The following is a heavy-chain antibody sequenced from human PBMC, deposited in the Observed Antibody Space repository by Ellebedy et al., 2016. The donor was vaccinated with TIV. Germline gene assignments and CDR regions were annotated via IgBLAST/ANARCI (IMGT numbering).Heavy chain of an antibody. CDR3: ARSAYSSPFYFKYYYNGMDV. CDR1: GYPFTLYY. D-gene: IGHD6-19*01. V-gene: IGHV1-69*02. Sequence: ASVKVSCKASGYPFTLYYMHWVRQAPGQGLEWMGRTIPILGRPDYAQNFQGRVTIYADKSTGTPYLELSTLRSEDTAVYYCARSAYSSPFYFKYYYNGMDVWGQGTTVTVSS. J-gene: IGHJ6*02. CDR2: TIPILGRP.